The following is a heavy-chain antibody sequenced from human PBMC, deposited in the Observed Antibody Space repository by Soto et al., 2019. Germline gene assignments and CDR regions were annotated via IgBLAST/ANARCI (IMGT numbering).Heavy chain of an antibody. V-gene: IGHV3-23*01. CDR1: GVTFRDYA. CDR2: ISGSAGST. Sequence: PGGSLRLSCAASGVTFRDYAMTWVRQAPGKGLEWVAVISGSAGSTFYADSVKGRFTISRDNSGNTLYLQMNSLRVEDTALYYCAKELGSRWYPNDYWGQGTLVTVSS. D-gene: IGHD6-13*01. J-gene: IGHJ4*02. CDR3: AKELGSRWYPNDY.